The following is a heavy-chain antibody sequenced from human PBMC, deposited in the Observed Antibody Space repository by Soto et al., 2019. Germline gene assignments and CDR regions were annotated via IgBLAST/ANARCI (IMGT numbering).Heavy chain of an antibody. D-gene: IGHD6-13*01. J-gene: IGHJ4*02. CDR1: GYTFTSYG. CDR3: ARVGHYSIAAAGTLDY. CDR2: ISAYNGNT. V-gene: IGHV1-18*01. Sequence: ASVKVSCKASGYTFTSYGISWVRQAPGQGLEWMGWISAYNGNTNYAQKLQGRVTMTTDTSTSTAYMELRSLRSDDTAVYYCARVGHYSIAAAGTLDYWGQGTLVTLSS.